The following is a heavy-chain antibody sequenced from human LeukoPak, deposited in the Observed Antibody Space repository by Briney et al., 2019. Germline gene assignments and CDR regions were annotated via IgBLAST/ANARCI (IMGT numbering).Heavy chain of an antibody. J-gene: IGHJ6*02. D-gene: IGHD2-2*01. CDR1: GGTFSSYA. V-gene: IGHV1-8*02. Sequence: ASVKVSCKASGGTFSSYAINWVRQATGQGLEWMGWMNPNSGNTGYAQKFQGRVTMTRNTSISTAYMELSSLRSEDTAVYYCARVCPRGVVVVPAATYYYYYYGMDVWGQGTTVTVSS. CDR2: MNPNSGNT. CDR3: ARVCPRGVVVVPAATYYYYYYGMDV.